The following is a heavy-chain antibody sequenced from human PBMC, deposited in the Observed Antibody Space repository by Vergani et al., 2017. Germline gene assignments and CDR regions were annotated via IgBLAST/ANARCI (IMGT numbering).Heavy chain of an antibody. CDR3: ARWRSSTRYYYGMDV. Sequence: VQLLESGGGLVKPGGSLRLSCAASGFTFSNYYMSWIRQAPGKGLEWVSSISSSGSTIYYADSVKGRFTISRDNAKNSLYLQMNSLRAEDTAVYYCARWRSSTRYYYGMDVWGQGTTVTVSS. V-gene: IGHV3-11*04. J-gene: IGHJ6*02. CDR1: GFTFSNYY. D-gene: IGHD2-2*01. CDR2: ISSSGSTI.